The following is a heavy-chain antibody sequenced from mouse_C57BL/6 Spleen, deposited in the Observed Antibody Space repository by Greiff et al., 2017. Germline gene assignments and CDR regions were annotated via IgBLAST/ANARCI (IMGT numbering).Heavy chain of an antibody. CDR1: GFSFSDYD. V-gene: IGHV5-16*01. CDR2: INYDGSST. CDR3: AKTGGTWYFDV. Sequence: EVQLVESERGLVQPGSSMKISCTASGFSFSDYDMAWVRQVPEKGLEWVANINYDGSSTYYLDSLKGRFIISRDHAKNILYLQMSSLKSEDTATYYCAKTGGTWYFDVWGKGTTVTVSS. J-gene: IGHJ1*03. D-gene: IGHD2-14*01.